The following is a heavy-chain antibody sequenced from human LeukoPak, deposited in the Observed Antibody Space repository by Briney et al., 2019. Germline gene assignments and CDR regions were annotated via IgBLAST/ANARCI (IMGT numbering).Heavy chain of an antibody. J-gene: IGHJ4*02. V-gene: IGHV3-23*01. CDR2: ISGSGGST. CDR3: AKAKFLYRSSWHGVDS. CDR1: GFTFSSYA. D-gene: IGHD6-13*01. Sequence: GGSLRLSCAAPGFTFSSYAMSWVRQAPGKGLEWVSAISGSGGSTYYADSVKGRFTISRDSSKNTLYLQMNSLRAEDTAVYYLAKAKFLYRSSWHGVDSGAQETLVTVPS.